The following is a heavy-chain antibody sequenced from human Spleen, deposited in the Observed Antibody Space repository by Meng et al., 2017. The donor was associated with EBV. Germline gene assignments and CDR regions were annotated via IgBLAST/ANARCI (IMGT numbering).Heavy chain of an antibody. D-gene: IGHD2-15*01. J-gene: IGHJ4*02. Sequence: QVQMAQSGADVKKPGASVKVSCKASGYTFIKYYMHWVRQAPGQGLEWMGILNPSGGSTTYAQKFQGRVTMTRDTSASTVYMELSSLRSEDTAVYYCASGLGAHRSGSRLDYWGQGTLVTVSS. CDR2: LNPSGGST. CDR3: ASGLGAHRSGSRLDY. V-gene: IGHV1-46*01. CDR1: GYTFIKYY.